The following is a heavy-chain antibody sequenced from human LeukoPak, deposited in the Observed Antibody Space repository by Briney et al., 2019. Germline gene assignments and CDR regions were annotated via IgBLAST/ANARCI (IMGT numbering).Heavy chain of an antibody. V-gene: IGHV3-53*01. Sequence: GGSLRLSCAASGFTVSSNYMSWVRHAPGKGLEWVSVIYSGGTTYYADSVKGRFTISRDNSKNTLHLQMNSLRAEDTAVYYCARSNLGSYDQSGYYHYWGQGTRVTVSS. CDR2: IYSGGTT. CDR1: GFTVSSNY. D-gene: IGHD3-22*01. CDR3: ARSNLGSYDQSGYYHY. J-gene: IGHJ4*02.